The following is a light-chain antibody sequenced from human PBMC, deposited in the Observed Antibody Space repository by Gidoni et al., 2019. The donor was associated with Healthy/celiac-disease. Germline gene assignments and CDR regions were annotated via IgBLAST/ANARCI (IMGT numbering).Light chain of an antibody. CDR3: SSFTSTTTWV. V-gene: IGLV2-14*01. J-gene: IGLJ3*02. CDR2: EVS. Sequence: QSALTQPASVSGSPGQSIPISCTGTSSDVGGYKYVSWYQQHPGKAPKLMIYEVSNRPSGVSNRFSGSKSGNTASLTISGLQAEDEADYYCSSFTSTTTWVFGGGTKLTVL. CDR1: SSDVGGYKY.